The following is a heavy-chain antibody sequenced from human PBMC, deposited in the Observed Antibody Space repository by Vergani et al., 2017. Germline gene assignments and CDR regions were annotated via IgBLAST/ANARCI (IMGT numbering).Heavy chain of an antibody. V-gene: IGHV3-23*01. J-gene: IGHJ4*02. CDR2: ISGQNFRT. CDR3: AKELTTVTIPNYFDY. D-gene: IGHD4-17*01. Sequence: EVQLLESGGDLVQPGGSLRLSCVASGFTFTAHGLNWVRQAPGKGLEWVSGISGQNFRTHYADSVKGRFTISRDDSKNTVYLQMNSLRADDTAVYYCAKELTTVTIPNYFDYWGQGTLVTVSS. CDR1: GFTFTAHG.